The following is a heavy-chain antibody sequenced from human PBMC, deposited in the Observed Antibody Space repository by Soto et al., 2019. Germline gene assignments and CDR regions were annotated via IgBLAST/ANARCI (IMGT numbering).Heavy chain of an antibody. CDR2: IYHSGST. Sequence: SETLSLTCAVSGGSISSSNWWSWVRQPPGKGLEWIGEIYHSGSTNYNPSLKSRVTISVDKSKNQFSLKLGSVTAADTAVYYCARDRAYSGYGTNYYYYGMDVWGQGTTVTVSS. CDR3: ARDRAYSGYGTNYYYYGMDV. D-gene: IGHD5-12*01. J-gene: IGHJ6*02. V-gene: IGHV4-4*02. CDR1: GGSISSSNW.